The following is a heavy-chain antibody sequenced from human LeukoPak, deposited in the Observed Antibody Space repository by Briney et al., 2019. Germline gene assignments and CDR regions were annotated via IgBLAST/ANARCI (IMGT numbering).Heavy chain of an antibody. J-gene: IGHJ4*02. V-gene: IGHV1-69*13. CDR3: AREYCSGGSCYYLDY. D-gene: IGHD2-15*01. CDR1: GGTFSSYA. Sequence: ASVKVSCKASGGTFSSYAISWVRQAPGQGLEWMGGIIPIFGTANYAQKFLGRVTITADESTSTAYMELSSLRSEDTAVYYCAREYCSGGSCYYLDYWGQGTLVTVSS. CDR2: IIPIFGTA.